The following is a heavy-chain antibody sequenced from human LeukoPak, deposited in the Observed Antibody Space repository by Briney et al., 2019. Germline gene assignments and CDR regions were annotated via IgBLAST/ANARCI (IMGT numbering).Heavy chain of an antibody. CDR2: ISGSGGST. D-gene: IGHD3-9*01. CDR1: GFTFSSYA. V-gene: IGHV3-23*01. J-gene: IGHJ4*02. CDR3: AKDRSDILTGLDY. Sequence: PGGSLRLSCAASGFTFSSYAMSWVRQAPGKGLEWVSAISGSGGSTYYADSVRGRFTISRDNSKNTLYLQMNSLRAEDTAVYYCAKDRSDILTGLDYWGQGTLVTVSS.